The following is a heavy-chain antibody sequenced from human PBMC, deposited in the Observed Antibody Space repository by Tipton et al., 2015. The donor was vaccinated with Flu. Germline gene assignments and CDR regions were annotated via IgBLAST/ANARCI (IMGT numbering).Heavy chain of an antibody. D-gene: IGHD2-21*01. CDR3: ATDRLLFSHWELRTIDGFES. CDR1: GFTFTNHG. CDR2: ISHDGIKQ. Sequence: SLRLSCSVSGFTFTNHGMHWVRQAPGKGLEWVAVISHDGIKQYYGDSVKGRFTISRDNSKNTLYLQMNSLRVEDTAVYYCATDRLLFSHWELRTIDGFESWGQGTMVTVSS. V-gene: IGHV3-30*03. J-gene: IGHJ3*02.